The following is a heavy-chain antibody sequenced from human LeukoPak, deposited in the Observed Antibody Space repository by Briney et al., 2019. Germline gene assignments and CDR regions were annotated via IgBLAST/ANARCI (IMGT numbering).Heavy chain of an antibody. CDR3: ARAYSSSWYGGFDY. CDR1: GFTFSSYE. D-gene: IGHD6-13*01. Sequence: GGSLRLSCAAPGFTFSSYEMNWVRQAPGKGLEWVSSISSSSSYIYYADSVKGRFTISRDNAKNSLYLQMNSLRAEDTAVYYCARAYSSSWYGGFDYWGQGTLVTVSS. CDR2: ISSSSSYI. V-gene: IGHV3-21*01. J-gene: IGHJ4*02.